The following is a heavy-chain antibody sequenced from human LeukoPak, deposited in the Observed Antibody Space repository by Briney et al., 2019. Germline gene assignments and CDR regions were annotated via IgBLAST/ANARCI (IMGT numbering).Heavy chain of an antibody. J-gene: IGHJ1*01. D-gene: IGHD6-19*01. Sequence: GRSLRLSCAASGFTFSSYGMHWVRQAPGKGLEWVAVISYDGSNKYYADSVKGRFTISRDNSKNTLYLKMNSLRAEDTAVYYCAQNGIAVAPFQHWGQGTLVTVSS. V-gene: IGHV3-30*03. CDR2: ISYDGSNK. CDR3: AQNGIAVAPFQH. CDR1: GFTFSSYG.